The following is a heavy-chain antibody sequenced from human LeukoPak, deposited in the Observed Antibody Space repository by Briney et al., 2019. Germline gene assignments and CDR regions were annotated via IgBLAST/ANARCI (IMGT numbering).Heavy chain of an antibody. D-gene: IGHD3-16*01. CDR1: GFTVSNNY. CDR3: AREPWVPPYYYFGMDV. V-gene: IGHV3-33*08. J-gene: IGHJ6*02. CDR2: IWYDGSNK. Sequence: GGSLRLSCAASGFTVSNNYMSWVRQTPGKGLEWVAVIWYDGSNKYYVDSVKGRFTISRDNSQNTLYLQMNSLRAEDTAIYYCAREPWVPPYYYFGMDVWGQGTTVTVSS.